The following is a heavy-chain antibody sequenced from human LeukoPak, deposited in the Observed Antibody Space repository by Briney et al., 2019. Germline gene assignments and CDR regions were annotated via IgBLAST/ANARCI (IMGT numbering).Heavy chain of an antibody. CDR1: GFPLSSYA. V-gene: IGHV1-58*02. CDR2: IVVGSDNT. D-gene: IGHD1-26*01. CDR3: AADPVVGATPYWYFDL. Sequence: SVKVSCKASGFPLSSYAIQWVRQARGERLEWIGWIVVGSDNTNYTQKFQERVTITRDMSTNTAYMELSSLRSEDTAVYYCAADPVVGATPYWYFDLWGRGTLVTVSS. J-gene: IGHJ2*01.